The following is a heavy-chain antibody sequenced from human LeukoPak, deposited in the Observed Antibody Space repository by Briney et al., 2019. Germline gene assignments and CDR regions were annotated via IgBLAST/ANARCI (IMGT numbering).Heavy chain of an antibody. V-gene: IGHV4-34*01. Sequence: PSETLSLTCAVYGGSFSGYYWSWIRQPPGKGLEWIGEINHSGSTNYNPSLKSRVTISVDTSKNQFSLKLSSVTAADTAVYYCARQTGDYVWGSDKFDYWGQGTLVTVSS. J-gene: IGHJ4*02. CDR1: GGSFSGYY. CDR2: INHSGST. CDR3: ARQTGDYVWGSDKFDY. D-gene: IGHD3-16*01.